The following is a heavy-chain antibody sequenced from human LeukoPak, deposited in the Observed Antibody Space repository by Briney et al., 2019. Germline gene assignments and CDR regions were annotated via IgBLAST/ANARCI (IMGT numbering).Heavy chain of an antibody. CDR2: ISYDGSNK. J-gene: IGHJ4*02. CDR3: ARSPIYDILTLDY. Sequence: GRSLRLSCAASGFTFSSYAMHWVRQAPGKGLEWVAVISYDGSNKYYADSVKGRFTISRDNSKNTLYPQMNSLRAEDTAVYYCARSPIYDILTLDYWGQGTLVTVSS. D-gene: IGHD3-9*01. CDR1: GFTFSSYA. V-gene: IGHV3-30*04.